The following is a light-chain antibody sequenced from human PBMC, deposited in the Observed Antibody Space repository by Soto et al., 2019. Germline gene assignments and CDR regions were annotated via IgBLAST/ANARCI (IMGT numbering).Light chain of an antibody. CDR2: EVN. V-gene: IGLV2-14*01. CDR3: SSFASTHTYV. J-gene: IGLJ1*01. Sequence: QSALTQPASVSGSPGQSITISSTGTSSDVGFYNHVSWYQQHPGKAPKLLIYEVNNRPSGVSHRFSGSKSGNTASLTISGLQAEDEADYYCSSFASTHTYVFGTGTKVTVL. CDR1: SSDVGFYNH.